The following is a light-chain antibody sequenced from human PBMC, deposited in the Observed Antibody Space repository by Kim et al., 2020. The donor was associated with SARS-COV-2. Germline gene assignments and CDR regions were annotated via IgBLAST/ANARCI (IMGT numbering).Light chain of an antibody. Sequence: RGTIPCTGSSSNIGAGSDVHWYQQLPATAPKLLIYGNNNRPSGVPDRFSGSKSGTSASLAITGLQTEDEADYYCQSYDSSLSGSVFGGGTQLTVL. J-gene: IGLJ2*01. CDR3: QSYDSSLSGSV. CDR2: GNN. CDR1: SSNIGAGSD. V-gene: IGLV1-40*01.